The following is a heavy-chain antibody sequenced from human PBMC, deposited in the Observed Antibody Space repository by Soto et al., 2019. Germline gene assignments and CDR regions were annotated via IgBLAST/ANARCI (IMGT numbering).Heavy chain of an antibody. CDR3: ARGIGDYYDSNAATD. D-gene: IGHD3-22*01. V-gene: IGHV1-69*06. CDR1: GGTFSSYA. Sequence: SVKVSCKASGGTFSSYAISWVRQAPGQGLEWMGGIIPIFGTANYAQKFQGRVTITADKSTSTAYMELSSLRSEDTAVYYCARGIGDYYDSNAATDWGQGAMVTVSS. J-gene: IGHJ3*01. CDR2: IIPIFGTA.